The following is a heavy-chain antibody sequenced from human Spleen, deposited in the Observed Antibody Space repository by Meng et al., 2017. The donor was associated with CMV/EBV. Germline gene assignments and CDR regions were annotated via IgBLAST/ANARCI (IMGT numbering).Heavy chain of an antibody. V-gene: IGHV2-5*01. D-gene: IGHD4-17*01. CDR2: IYWNDDK. J-gene: IGHJ5*01. Sequence: FSGLPPHPVGVGVGWIRQPPGKALERLAPIYWNDDKPYNPSLERRLTITKDTSKHQVVLSMTNMDPVDTATYFCARSPVGYGHDWFDSWGQGVLVTVSS. CDR1: GLPPHPVGVG. CDR3: ARSPVGYGHDWFDS.